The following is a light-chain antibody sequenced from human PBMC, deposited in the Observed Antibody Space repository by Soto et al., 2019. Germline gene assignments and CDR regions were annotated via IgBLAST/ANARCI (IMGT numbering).Light chain of an antibody. CDR2: SNF. J-gene: IGLJ2*01. CDR1: SSNIGRNT. Sequence: QSVLTQAPSASGTPGQRVTISCSGSSSNIGRNTVNWYQQLPGMAPRLLIYSNFQRPSGVPDRFSGSKSGTSASLVIGGLQSEDEGDYYCSAWDDSLIGPVFGGGTKLTVL. CDR3: SAWDDSLIGPV. V-gene: IGLV1-44*01.